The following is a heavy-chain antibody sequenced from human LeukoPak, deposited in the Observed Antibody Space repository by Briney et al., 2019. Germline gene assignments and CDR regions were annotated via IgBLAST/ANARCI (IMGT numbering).Heavy chain of an antibody. V-gene: IGHV3-30-3*01. CDR3: ARTNYYDTSGYYWAFDY. J-gene: IGHJ4*02. CDR1: GFTFSSYW. D-gene: IGHD3-22*01. CDR2: ISYDGSNK. Sequence: GGSLRLSCAASGFTFSSYWMHWVRQAPGKGLEWVAVISYDGSNKYYADSVKGRFTISRDNSKNTLYLQMNSLRPEDTAVYYCARTNYYDTSGYYWAFDYWGQGTLVTVSS.